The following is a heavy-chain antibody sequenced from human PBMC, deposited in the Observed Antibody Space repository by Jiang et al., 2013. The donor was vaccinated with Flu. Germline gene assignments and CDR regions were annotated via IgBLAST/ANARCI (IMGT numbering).Heavy chain of an antibody. CDR1: GGSISSGGYY. V-gene: IGHV4-31*03. CDR3: ARFPDWNEPWGAFDI. Sequence: GPGLVKPSQTLSLTCTVSGGSISSGGYYWSWIRQHPGKGLEWIGYIYYSGSTYYNPSLKSRVTISVDTSKNQFSLKLSSVTAADTAVYYCARFPDWNEPWGAFDIWGQGTMVTVSS. J-gene: IGHJ3*02. D-gene: IGHD1-1*01. CDR2: IYYSGST.